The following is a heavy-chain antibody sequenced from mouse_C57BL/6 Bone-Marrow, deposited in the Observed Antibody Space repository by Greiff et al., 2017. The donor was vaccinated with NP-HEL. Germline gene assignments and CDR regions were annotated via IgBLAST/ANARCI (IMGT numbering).Heavy chain of an antibody. Sequence: VQLQQSGAELARPGASVKLSCKASGYTFTSYGISWVKQRTGQGLEWIGEIYPRSGNTYYNEKFKGKATLTADKSSSTAYMERRSLTSEDSAVYFCARRYGNYYFDYWGQGTLSQSPQ. D-gene: IGHD2-1*01. V-gene: IGHV1-81*01. CDR2: IYPRSGNT. J-gene: IGHJ2*01. CDR1: GYTFTSYG. CDR3: ARRYGNYYFDY.